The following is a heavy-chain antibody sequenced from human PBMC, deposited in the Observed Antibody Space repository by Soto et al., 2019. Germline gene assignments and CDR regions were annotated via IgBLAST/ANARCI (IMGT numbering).Heavy chain of an antibody. D-gene: IGHD1-7*01. CDR2: TYYRSRWYN. Sequence: QVQLQESGPGLVKPSQTLSLTCAISGDSVSSNSAACNWIRLSPSRGLEWLARTYYRSRWYNEYAVSVRSRITVNPDTSKNQFSLQLTSVTPEDTAVYYCAGTTSHQWYYMDVWGKGTTVTVSS. J-gene: IGHJ6*03. V-gene: IGHV6-1*01. CDR1: GDSVSSNSAA. CDR3: AGTTSHQWYYMDV.